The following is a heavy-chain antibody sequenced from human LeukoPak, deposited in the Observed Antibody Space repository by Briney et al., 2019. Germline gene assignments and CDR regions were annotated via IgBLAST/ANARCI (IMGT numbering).Heavy chain of an antibody. D-gene: IGHD3-3*01. J-gene: IGHJ3*02. V-gene: IGHV4-34*01. Sequence: PSETLSLTCAVYGGSFSGYYWSWIRQPPGKGLEWIGEINHSGSTNYNPSLKSRVTISVDTSKNQFSLKLSSVTAADTAVYYCARGATIFGVLDAFDIWGQGTMVTVSS. CDR3: ARGATIFGVLDAFDI. CDR2: INHSGST. CDR1: GGSFSGYY.